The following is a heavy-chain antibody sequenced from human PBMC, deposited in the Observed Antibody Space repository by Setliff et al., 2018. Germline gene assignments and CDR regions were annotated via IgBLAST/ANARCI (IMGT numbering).Heavy chain of an antibody. V-gene: IGHV4-4*07. CDR1: GGSINEYY. CDR3: ARQVYCSSLGCQFYSFYMDV. J-gene: IGHJ6*03. CDR2: IYSDENT. Sequence: ASETLSLTCSVSGGSINEYYWSWFRQPAGKGLEWIGRIYSDENTDYNPSLKSRVTMSADTSKNQFSLELSSLRSEDTAVYYCARQVYCSSLGCQFYSFYMDVWGKGTTVTVSS. D-gene: IGHD2-2*01.